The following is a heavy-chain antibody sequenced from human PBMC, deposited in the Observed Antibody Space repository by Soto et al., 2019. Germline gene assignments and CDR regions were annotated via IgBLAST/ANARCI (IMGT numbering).Heavy chain of an antibody. CDR3: ARYYDFWSGRYFDY. CDR2: IYYSGST. D-gene: IGHD3-3*01. V-gene: IGHV4-59*01. Sequence: PSETLSLTCTVSGGSISSYYWSWIRQPPGKGLEWIGYIYYSGSTNYNPSLKSRVTISVDTSKNQFSLKLSSVTAADTAVYYCARYYDFWSGRYFDYWGQGTPVTVS. CDR1: GGSISSYY. J-gene: IGHJ4*02.